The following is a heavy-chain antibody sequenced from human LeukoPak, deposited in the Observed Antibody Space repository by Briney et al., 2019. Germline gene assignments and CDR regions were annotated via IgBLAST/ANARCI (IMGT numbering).Heavy chain of an antibody. Sequence: SETLSLTCAVYGGSFSGYYWSWIRQLPGKGLEWIGEINHSGSTNYNPSLKSRVTISVDTSKNQFSLKLSSVTAADTAVYYCARDFSPSDYFDYWGQGTLVTVSS. CDR3: ARDFSPSDYFDY. V-gene: IGHV4-34*01. CDR2: INHSGST. J-gene: IGHJ4*02. CDR1: GGSFSGYY. D-gene: IGHD3-3*01.